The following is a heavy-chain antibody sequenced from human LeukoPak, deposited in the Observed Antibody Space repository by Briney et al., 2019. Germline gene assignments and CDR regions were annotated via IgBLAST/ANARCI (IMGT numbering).Heavy chain of an antibody. V-gene: IGHV4-38-2*01. CDR2: IYHSGSP. Sequence: KPSETLSLTCAVSGYSISSASYWGWIRQPPGKGLEWIGNIYHSGSPYYNPSLKSRVTVSVDTSKNQFSLKLSSVTAADTAVYYCARPISSQGYFGVVIDRGQGTLVTVSS. D-gene: IGHD3-3*01. J-gene: IGHJ4*02. CDR1: GYSISSASY. CDR3: ARPISSQGYFGVVID.